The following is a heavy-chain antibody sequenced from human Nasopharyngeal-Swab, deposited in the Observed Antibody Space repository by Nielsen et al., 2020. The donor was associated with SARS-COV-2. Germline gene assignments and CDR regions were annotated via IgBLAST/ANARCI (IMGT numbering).Heavy chain of an antibody. Sequence: GGSLRLSCTCSGYSFTSYWIGWVRQMPGKGLEWMGIIYPGDSDTRYSPSFQGQVTISADKSISTAYLQWSSLKASDTAMYYCARRVGYCSGGSCYFDYWGQGTLVTVSS. CDR1: GYSFTSYW. D-gene: IGHD2-15*01. CDR3: ARRVGYCSGGSCYFDY. J-gene: IGHJ4*02. V-gene: IGHV5-51*01. CDR2: IYPGDSDT.